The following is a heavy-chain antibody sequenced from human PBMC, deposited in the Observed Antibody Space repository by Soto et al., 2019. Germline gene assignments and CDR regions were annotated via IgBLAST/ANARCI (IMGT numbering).Heavy chain of an antibody. V-gene: IGHV3-30*18. CDR3: AKDSGVPSKTTVTTYVWDY. Sequence: GGSLRLSCAASGFTFSSYGMHWVRQAPGKGLEWVAVISYDGSNKYYADSVKGRFTISRDNSKNTLYLQMNSLRAEDTAVYYCAKDSGVPSKTTVTTYVWDYWGQGTLVTVSS. D-gene: IGHD4-17*01. CDR1: GFTFSSYG. CDR2: ISYDGSNK. J-gene: IGHJ4*02.